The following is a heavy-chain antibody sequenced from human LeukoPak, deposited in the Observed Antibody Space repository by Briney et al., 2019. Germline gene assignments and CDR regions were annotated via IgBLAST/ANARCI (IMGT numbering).Heavy chain of an antibody. J-gene: IGHJ6*02. Sequence: ASVKVSCKASGGTFSSYAISWVRQAPGQGLEWMGGIIPIFGTANYAQKFQGRVTITADESTSTAYMELSSLRSEDTAVYYCARDIRSVLAMDVWGQGTTATVSS. D-gene: IGHD2-21*01. CDR1: GGTFSSYA. V-gene: IGHV1-69*13. CDR2: IIPIFGTA. CDR3: ARDIRSVLAMDV.